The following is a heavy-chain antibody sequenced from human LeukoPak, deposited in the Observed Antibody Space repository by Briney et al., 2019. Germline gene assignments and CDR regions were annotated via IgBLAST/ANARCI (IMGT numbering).Heavy chain of an antibody. D-gene: IGHD5-18*01. V-gene: IGHV3-74*01. CDR2: INTDGSST. CDR3: ASTTMAIPGDY. J-gene: IGHJ4*01. Sequence: GGSLRLSCAASGFTLSNYWMSWVRQAPGKGLVWVSRINTDGSSTNYADSVKGRFTISRDNAKNTLYLQMNSLRGEDTAVYYCASTTMAIPGDYWGQGTLVTVSS. CDR1: GFTLSNYW.